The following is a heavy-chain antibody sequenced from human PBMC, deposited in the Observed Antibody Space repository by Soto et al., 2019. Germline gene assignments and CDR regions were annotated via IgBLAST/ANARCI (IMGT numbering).Heavy chain of an antibody. J-gene: IGHJ4*02. Sequence: XSVKISCKASVYTFTSYGISWVRQAPGQGLEWMGWISAYNGNTNYAQKLQGRVTMTTDTSTSTAYMELRSLRSDDTAVYYCARDLSSPHDFWSGYFIDYWGQGPLVTVSS. CDR2: ISAYNGNT. CDR1: VYTFTSYG. D-gene: IGHD3-3*01. V-gene: IGHV1-18*01. CDR3: ARDLSSPHDFWSGYFIDY.